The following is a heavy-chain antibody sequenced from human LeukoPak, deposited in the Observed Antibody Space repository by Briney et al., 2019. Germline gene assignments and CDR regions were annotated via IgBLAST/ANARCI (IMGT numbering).Heavy chain of an antibody. V-gene: IGHV3-9*01. J-gene: IGHJ4*02. CDR1: GFTFDDYA. Sequence: GGSLRLSCAASGFTFDDYAMHWVRQAPGKGLEWVSGISWNSGIIGYADSVKGRFTISRDNAKNSLYLQMNSLRAEDTALYYCAKVALPPDYYDSHTHSYFDYWGQGTLVTVSS. CDR2: ISWNSGII. CDR3: AKVALPPDYYDSHTHSYFDY. D-gene: IGHD3-22*01.